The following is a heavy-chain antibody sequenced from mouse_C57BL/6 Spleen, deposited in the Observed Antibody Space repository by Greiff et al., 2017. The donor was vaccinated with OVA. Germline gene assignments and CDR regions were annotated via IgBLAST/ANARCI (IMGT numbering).Heavy chain of an antibody. J-gene: IGHJ3*01. Sequence: SGPELVKPGASVKMSCKASGYTFTDYNMHWVKQSHGKSLEWIGYINPNNGGTSYNQKFKGKATLTVNKSSSTAYMELRSLTSEDSAVYYCARDSYYYGSSYWFAYWGQGTLVTVSA. D-gene: IGHD1-1*01. CDR3: ARDSYYYGSSYWFAY. CDR2: INPNNGGT. CDR1: GYTFTDYN. V-gene: IGHV1-22*01.